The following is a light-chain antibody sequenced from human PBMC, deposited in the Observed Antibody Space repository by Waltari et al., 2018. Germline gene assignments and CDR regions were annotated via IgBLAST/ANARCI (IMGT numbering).Light chain of an antibody. V-gene: IGKV3-20*01. CDR2: RAS. CDR3: QQHGTLPAT. CDR1: QSVGISS. J-gene: IGKJ1*01. Sequence: EIVLTQSPGTASLSPGERVTLSCRASQSVGISSLAWYQQKPGQAPRLVIYRASRRATGIPDRFSGSGSGTDFSLTINRLEPEDFAVYYCQQHGTLPATFGQGTKVEIK.